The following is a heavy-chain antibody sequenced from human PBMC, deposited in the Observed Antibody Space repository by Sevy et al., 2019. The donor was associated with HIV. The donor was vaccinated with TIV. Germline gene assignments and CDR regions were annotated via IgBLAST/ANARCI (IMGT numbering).Heavy chain of an antibody. CDR3: ARVMGLRSGLDY. CDR2: IYSSGST. D-gene: IGHD3-10*02. CDR1: GDSFSNYY. Sequence: SETLSLTCTLSGDSFSNYYWNWVRQSPGKGLEWLGLIYSSGSTNYNPSLRGRITMSVDTAKSQFSLKLTSVTAADTAVYFCARVMGLRSGLDYWGQGIPVTVSS. V-gene: IGHV4-4*07. J-gene: IGHJ4*02.